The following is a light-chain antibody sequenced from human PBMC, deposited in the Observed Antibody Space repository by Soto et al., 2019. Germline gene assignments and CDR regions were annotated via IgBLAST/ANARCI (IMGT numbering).Light chain of an antibody. CDR1: QSVGSY. J-gene: IGKJ1*01. CDR2: GAS. V-gene: IGKV3-20*01. CDR3: HQYGSSPRT. Sequence: EIVLTQSPATLSLSPGERVTLSCRASQSVGSYLAWYQQKLGQAPRLLIYGASTRATGIPDRFSGSGSGTDFTLTISRLEPEDFAVYYCHQYGSSPRTFGQGTKVDIK.